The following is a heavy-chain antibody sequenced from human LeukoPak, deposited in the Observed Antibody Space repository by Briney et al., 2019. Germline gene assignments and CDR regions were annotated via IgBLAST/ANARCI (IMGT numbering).Heavy chain of an antibody. CDR2: IVPIFGAP. CDR1: GGSFRSST. D-gene: IGHD2-2*01. CDR3: ARGPLHVALSSSSLKWLDP. Sequence: GASVKVSCKASGGSFRSSTFAWVRQAPGRGLEWMGGIVPIFGAPNYALNFQGRATITTDESTSTVYLQLTSLISEDTAMYYCARGPLHVALSSSSLKWLDPWGQGSLVTVSS. V-gene: IGHV1-69*05. J-gene: IGHJ5*02.